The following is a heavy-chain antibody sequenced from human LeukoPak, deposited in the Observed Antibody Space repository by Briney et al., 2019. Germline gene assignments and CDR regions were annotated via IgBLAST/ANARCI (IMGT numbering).Heavy chain of an antibody. CDR3: ATGPRGSGSYYPFDY. V-gene: IGHV1-69*04. D-gene: IGHD3-10*01. J-gene: IGHJ4*02. CDR2: IIPILGIA. CDR1: GGTFSSYA. Sequence: ASVKVSCKASGGTFSSYAISWVRQAPGQGLEWMGRIIPILGIANYAQKFQGRVTITADKSTSTAYMGLSSLRSEDTAVYYCATGPRGSGSYYPFDYWGQGTLVTVSS.